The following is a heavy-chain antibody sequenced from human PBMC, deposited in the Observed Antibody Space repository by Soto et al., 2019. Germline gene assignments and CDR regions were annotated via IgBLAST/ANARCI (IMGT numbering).Heavy chain of an antibody. CDR3: ARHMILRGGFTYHYYMDV. CDR2: IYPGDSDT. J-gene: IGHJ6*03. D-gene: IGHD3-10*01. Sequence: PGESLKISCKGSGYSFTNHWIGWVRQMPGKGLEWMGIIYPGDSDTRYSPSFQGQVTLSVDKSTTTAYLQWSSLKASDTAMYYCARHMILRGGFTYHYYMDVWGKGPTVTVSS. CDR1: GYSFTNHW. V-gene: IGHV5-51*01.